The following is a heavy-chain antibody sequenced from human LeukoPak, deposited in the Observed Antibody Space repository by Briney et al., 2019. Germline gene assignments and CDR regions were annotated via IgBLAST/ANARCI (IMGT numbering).Heavy chain of an antibody. CDR3: AKSPIGYWGDFYYGMDV. J-gene: IGHJ6*04. Sequence: GGPLRLSCAASGFTFSSYGMHWVRQAPGKGLEWVAVISYDGSNKYYADSVKGRFTISRDNSKNTLYLQMNSLRAEDTAVYYCAKSPIGYWGDFYYGMDVWGKGTTVTVSS. CDR1: GFTFSSYG. V-gene: IGHV3-30*18. CDR2: ISYDGSNK. D-gene: IGHD2-15*01.